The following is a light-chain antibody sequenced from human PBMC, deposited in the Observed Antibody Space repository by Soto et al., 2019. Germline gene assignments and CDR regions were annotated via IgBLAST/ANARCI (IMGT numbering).Light chain of an antibody. CDR3: QQYSRCSA. CDR2: KAS. J-gene: IGKJ1*01. Sequence: DIQMTQSPSTLSASVGDRVTITCRASQTISSWLAWYQQKPGMAPKLLIYKASTLQSGVPSRFSGSGSGTEFTLTISSLQPDDFANYYCQQYSRCSAFGQGTKVELK. CDR1: QTISSW. V-gene: IGKV1-5*03.